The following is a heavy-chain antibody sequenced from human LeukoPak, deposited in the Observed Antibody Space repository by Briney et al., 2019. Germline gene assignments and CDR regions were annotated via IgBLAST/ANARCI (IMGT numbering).Heavy chain of an antibody. V-gene: IGHV4-34*01. CDR3: ARSNWFDP. CDR2: INHSGST. CDR1: GGSLSGYS. J-gene: IGHJ5*02. Sequence: SETLSLTCAVYGGSLSGYSWSWIRQPPGKGLEWIGEINHSGSTNYNPSLKSRVTISVDTAKNQFSLKLSSVTAADTAVYYCARSNWFDPWGQGTQVTVSS.